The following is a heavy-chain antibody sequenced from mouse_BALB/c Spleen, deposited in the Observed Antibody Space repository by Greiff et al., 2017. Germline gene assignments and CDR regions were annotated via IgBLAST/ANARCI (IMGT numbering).Heavy chain of an antibody. D-gene: IGHD2-4*01. CDR3: ARGLMITTDAMDY. CDR1: GYAFSSSW. CDR2: IYPGDGDT. V-gene: IGHV1-82*01. J-gene: IGHJ4*01. Sequence: QVQLQQSGPELVKPGASVKISCKASGYAFSSSWMNWVKQRPGQGLEWIGRIYPGDGDTNYNGKFKGKATLTADKSSSTAYMQLSSLTSVDSAVYFCARGLMITTDAMDYWGQGTSVTVSS.